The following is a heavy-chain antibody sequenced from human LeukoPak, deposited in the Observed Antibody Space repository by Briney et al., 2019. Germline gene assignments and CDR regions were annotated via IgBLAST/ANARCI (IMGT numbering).Heavy chain of an antibody. CDR3: ARQGGGFWYFDL. J-gene: IGHJ2*01. Sequence: SETLSLTCTVSGGSISSYYWSWIRQPPGKGLEWIGYIYYSGSTNYNPPLKSRVTISVDTSKNQFSLKLSSVTAADTAVYYCARQGGGFWYFDLWGRGTLVTVSS. CDR2: IYYSGST. D-gene: IGHD6-25*01. V-gene: IGHV4-59*08. CDR1: GGSISSYY.